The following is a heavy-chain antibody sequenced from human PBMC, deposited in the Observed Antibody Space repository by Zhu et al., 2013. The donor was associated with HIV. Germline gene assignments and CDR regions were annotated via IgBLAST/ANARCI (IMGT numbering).Heavy chain of an antibody. CDR2: IYGGGDT. CDR1: GFIVSSDY. CDR3: ARGRKPTPFGEIYMDV. V-gene: IGHV3-53*01. J-gene: IGHJ6*03. D-gene: IGHD3-10*01. Sequence: EVQLVASGGGLIQPGGSLRLSCAASGFIVSSDYMSWVRQAPGKGLEWVSNIYGGGDTYYADSVKGRFTFSRDNSKNTLFLQMNSLRAEDTAVYYCARGRKPTPFGEIYMDVWGKGTTVTVSS.